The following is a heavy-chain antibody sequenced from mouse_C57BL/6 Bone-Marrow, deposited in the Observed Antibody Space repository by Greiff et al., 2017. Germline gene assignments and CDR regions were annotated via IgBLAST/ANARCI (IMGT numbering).Heavy chain of an antibody. V-gene: IGHV5-15*01. CDR2: ISNLAYSI. J-gene: IGHJ1*03. D-gene: IGHD2-4*01. Sequence: VQLKESGGGLVQPGGSLKLSCAASGFTFSNYGMAWVRQAPRKGPEWVAFISNLAYSIYYADTVTGRFTISRENAKNTLYLEMSSLRSEDTAMYYCARDDYEGYWYFDVWGTGTTVTVSS. CDR1: GFTFSNYG. CDR3: ARDDYEGYWYFDV.